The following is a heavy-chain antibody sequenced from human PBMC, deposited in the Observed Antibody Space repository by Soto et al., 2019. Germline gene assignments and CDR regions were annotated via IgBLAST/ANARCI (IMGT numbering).Heavy chain of an antibody. Sequence: QVQLVQSGAEVKKSGASVKVSCWASGYIFTGYFIQWLRQAPGQGLVWMGWINPNTSATNYAQKFRCRVTMTRETSLGTDYLEVTIQSPADRALYYCGRSTWGRDQYYGMDVWGQGTTVTVSS. CDR2: INPNTSAT. CDR3: GRSTWGRDQYYGMDV. V-gene: IGHV1-2*02. CDR1: GYIFTGYF. J-gene: IGHJ6*01. D-gene: IGHD1-26*01.